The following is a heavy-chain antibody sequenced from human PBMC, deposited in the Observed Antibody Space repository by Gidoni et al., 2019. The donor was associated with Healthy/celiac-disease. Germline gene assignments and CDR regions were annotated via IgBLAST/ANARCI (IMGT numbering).Heavy chain of an antibody. CDR2: VSGSGGST. D-gene: IGHD6-13*01. Sequence: EVQLLESGGGLVQPGGSLRLSCAASGCTFSSYAMSWVRQAPGKGLEWVSAVSGSGGSTNYADSVKGRFPISRDNSKNTLYRQMNSLRAEDTAVYYCAKDPIAAAGSLLSYFDYWGQGTLVTVSS. CDR1: GCTFSSYA. J-gene: IGHJ4*02. V-gene: IGHV3-23*01. CDR3: AKDPIAAAGSLLSYFDY.